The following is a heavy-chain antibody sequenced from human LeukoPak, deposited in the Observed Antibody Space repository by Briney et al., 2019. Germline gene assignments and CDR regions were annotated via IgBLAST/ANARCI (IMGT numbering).Heavy chain of an antibody. CDR2: ISSSGGTT. V-gene: IGHV3-23*01. J-gene: IGHJ4*02. CDR3: AARAVAGTPYYFDY. Sequence: GGSLRLSCAASRFTFSSYAMSWVRQAPGKGLEWVSGISSSGGTTYYTDSVKGRFTISRDNSKNTLYLQTNSLRAEDTAVYYCAARAVAGTPYYFDYWGQGTLVTVSS. D-gene: IGHD6-19*01. CDR1: RFTFSSYA.